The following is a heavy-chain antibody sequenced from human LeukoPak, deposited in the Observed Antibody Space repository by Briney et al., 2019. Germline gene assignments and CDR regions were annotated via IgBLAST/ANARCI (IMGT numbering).Heavy chain of an antibody. CDR1: GFTFSSYS. CDR2: ISSSSSYI. J-gene: IGHJ4*02. Sequence: TGGSLRLSCAASGFTFSSYSMNWVRQAPGRGLEWVSSISSSSSYIYYADSVKGRFTISRDNAKNSLYLQMNSLRAEDTAVYYCARVLKLGDGYRRFDYWGQGTLVTVSS. CDR3: ARVLKLGDGYRRFDY. V-gene: IGHV3-21*01. D-gene: IGHD5-24*01.